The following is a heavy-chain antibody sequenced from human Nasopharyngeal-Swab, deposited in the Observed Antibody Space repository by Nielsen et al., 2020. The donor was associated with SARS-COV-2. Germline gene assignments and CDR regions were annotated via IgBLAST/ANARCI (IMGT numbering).Heavy chain of an antibody. CDR2: INPNSGGT. CDR3: TTVAGSYGRFDY. J-gene: IGHJ4*02. CDR1: GYTFTGYY. D-gene: IGHD1-26*01. Sequence: ASVKVSCKASGYTFTGYYMHWVRQAPGQGLEWMGRINPNSGGTNYAQKFQGRVTMTRDTSTDTAYMELSSLTSEDTAVYYCTTVAGSYGRFDYWGQGTLVTVSS. V-gene: IGHV1-2*06.